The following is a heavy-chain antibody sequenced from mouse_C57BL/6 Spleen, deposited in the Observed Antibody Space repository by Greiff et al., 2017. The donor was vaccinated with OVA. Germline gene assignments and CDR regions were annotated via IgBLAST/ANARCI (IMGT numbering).Heavy chain of an antibody. Sequence: EVMLVESGGGLVQPGGSLKLSCAASGFTFSDYYMYWVRQTPEKRLEWVAYISNGGGSTYYPDTVKGRFTISRDNAKNTLYLQMSRLKSEDTAMYYCARGSSLDYWGQGTTLTVSS. D-gene: IGHD1-1*01. CDR2: ISNGGGST. CDR3: ARGSSLDY. J-gene: IGHJ2*01. V-gene: IGHV5-12*01. CDR1: GFTFSDYY.